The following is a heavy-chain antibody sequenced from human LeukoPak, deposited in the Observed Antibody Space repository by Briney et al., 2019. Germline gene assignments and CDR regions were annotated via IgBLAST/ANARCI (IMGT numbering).Heavy chain of an antibody. CDR3: AREGPYGDYEFDY. D-gene: IGHD4-17*01. CDR1: GGTFSSYA. J-gene: IGHJ4*02. CDR2: IIPIFGTA. V-gene: IGHV1-69*05. Sequence: ASVKVSCKASGGTFSSYAISWVRQAPGQGLEWMGGIIPIFGTANYAQKLQGRVTMATDTSTSTAYMELRSLRSDDTAVYYCAREGPYGDYEFDYWGQGTLVTVSS.